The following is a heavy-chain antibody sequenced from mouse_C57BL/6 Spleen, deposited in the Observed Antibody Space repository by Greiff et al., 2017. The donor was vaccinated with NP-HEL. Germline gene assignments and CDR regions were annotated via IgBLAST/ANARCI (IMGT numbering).Heavy chain of an antibody. Sequence: QVQLKQSGPELVKPGASVKISCKASGYAFSSSWMNWVKQRPGKGLEWIGRIYPGDGDTNYNGKFKGKATLTADKSSSTAYMQLSSLTSEDSAVYFCARDYYYGSSPGYWGQGTTLTVSS. D-gene: IGHD1-1*01. CDR1: GYAFSSSW. V-gene: IGHV1-82*01. CDR2: IYPGDGDT. CDR3: ARDYYYGSSPGY. J-gene: IGHJ2*01.